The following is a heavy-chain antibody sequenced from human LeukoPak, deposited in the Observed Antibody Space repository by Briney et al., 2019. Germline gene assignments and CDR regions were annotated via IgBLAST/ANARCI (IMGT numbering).Heavy chain of an antibody. CDR1: GFTFSGYG. J-gene: IGHJ6*03. CDR3: ARLSAYYYGSFFYYYMDV. CDR2: ISYDAHNR. Sequence: GGSLRLSCAASGFTFSGYGMHWVRQAPGKGLEWVAVISYDAHNRDYADSVKGRFTISRDNSKNTLYLQMNSLRPEDTAVYYCARLSAYYYGSFFYYYMDVWGKGTTVTVSS. D-gene: IGHD3-10*01. V-gene: IGHV3-30*03.